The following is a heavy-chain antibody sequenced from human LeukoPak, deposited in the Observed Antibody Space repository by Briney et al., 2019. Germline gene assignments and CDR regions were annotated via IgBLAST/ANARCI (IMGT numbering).Heavy chain of an antibody. CDR2: IIPTLGIA. V-gene: IGHV1-69*02. CDR1: GGTFSSYT. CDR3: ASERLGYYYMDV. D-gene: IGHD1-1*01. Sequence: SVKVSCKASGGTFSSYTISWVRQAPGQGLEWMGRIIPTLGIANYAQKFQGRVTITAGKSTSTAYMKLSSLRSEDTAVYYCASERLGYYYMDVWGKGTTVTVSS. J-gene: IGHJ6*03.